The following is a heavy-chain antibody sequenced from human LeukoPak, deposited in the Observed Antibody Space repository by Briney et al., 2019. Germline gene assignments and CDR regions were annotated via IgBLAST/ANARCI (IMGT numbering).Heavy chain of an antibody. V-gene: IGHV3-23*01. CDR1: GFTFSSYA. CDR3: AKQEKRVTTPPNY. D-gene: IGHD4-17*01. Sequence: GGSLRLSCAASGFTFSSYAMSWVRQAPGKGLEWVSAISGSGGSTYYADSVKGRFTISRDNSKNTLYLQMNSLRAEDTAVYYYAKQEKRVTTPPNYWGQGTLVTVSS. J-gene: IGHJ4*02. CDR2: ISGSGGST.